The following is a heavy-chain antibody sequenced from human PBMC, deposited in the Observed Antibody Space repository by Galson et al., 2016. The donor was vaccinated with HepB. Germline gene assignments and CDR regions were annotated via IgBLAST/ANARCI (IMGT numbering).Heavy chain of an antibody. Sequence: SLRLSCAASGFTVTNYYMNWVRQAPGKGLEWISVIYVGDNTNYADSVKGRFAISRDKSRNTLYLQIDSLKTEDTAIYYCTRPSWTHGLDSWGQGTLVTVSS. J-gene: IGHJ4*02. CDR2: IYVGDNT. CDR1: GFTVTNYY. D-gene: IGHD6-13*01. V-gene: IGHV3-53*01. CDR3: TRPSWTHGLDS.